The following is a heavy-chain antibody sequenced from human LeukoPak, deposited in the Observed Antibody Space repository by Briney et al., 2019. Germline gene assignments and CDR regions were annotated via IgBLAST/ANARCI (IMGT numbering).Heavy chain of an antibody. CDR2: IYYSGST. D-gene: IGHD4-23*01. CDR3: ARDVTPIYNPFDY. V-gene: IGHV4-59*12. CDR1: GGSISSYY. J-gene: IGHJ4*02. Sequence: SETLSLTCTVSGGSISSYYWSWIRQPPGKGLEWIGYIYYSGSTNYNPSLKSRVTISVDTSKNQFSLKLSSVTAADTAVYYCARDVTPIYNPFDYWGQGTLVTVSS.